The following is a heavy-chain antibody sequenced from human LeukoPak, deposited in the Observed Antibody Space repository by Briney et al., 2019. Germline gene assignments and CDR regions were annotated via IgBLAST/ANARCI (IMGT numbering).Heavy chain of an antibody. J-gene: IGHJ4*02. CDR2: ITGNGGTL. CDR3: ARELDYYGSGRLRD. V-gene: IGHV3-11*04. CDR1: GFTFSDYY. Sequence: GGSLRLSCAASGFTFSDYYMTWIRQTPEKGLEWISYITGNGGTLYYADSVKGRFTISRDNAKNSLYLQMDSLRAEDTAVYYCARELDYYGSGRLRDWGQGTLVTVSS. D-gene: IGHD3-10*01.